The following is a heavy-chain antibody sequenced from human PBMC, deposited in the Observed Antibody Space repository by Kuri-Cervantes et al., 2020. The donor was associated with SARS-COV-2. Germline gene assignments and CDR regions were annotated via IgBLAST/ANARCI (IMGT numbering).Heavy chain of an antibody. V-gene: IGHV1-69*04. CDR3: ARDSVATIEGYYYYYMDV. D-gene: IGHD5-12*01. Sequence: SVKVSCKASGGTFSSYAISWVRQAPGQGLEWMGRIIPILGTANYAQKFQGRVTITADKSTSTAYMELSSLRSEDTAVYYCARDSVATIEGYYYYYMDVWGKGTTVTVSS. CDR1: GGTFSSYA. CDR2: IIPILGTA. J-gene: IGHJ6*03.